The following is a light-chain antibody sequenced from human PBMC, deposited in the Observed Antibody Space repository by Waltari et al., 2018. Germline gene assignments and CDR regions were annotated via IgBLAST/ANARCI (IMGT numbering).Light chain of an antibody. CDR1: SSDVGGYTY. Sequence: QSALTQPASVSGSPGQSITISCTGTSSDVGGYTYVSGYQRDPGKAPKVMIYNVTVRPSGVSNRFSGSKSGNTASLIISGLQAEDEADYFCSSYTRSSALLFGGGTKLTVL. V-gene: IGLV2-14*03. J-gene: IGLJ2*01. CDR3: SSYTRSSALL. CDR2: NVT.